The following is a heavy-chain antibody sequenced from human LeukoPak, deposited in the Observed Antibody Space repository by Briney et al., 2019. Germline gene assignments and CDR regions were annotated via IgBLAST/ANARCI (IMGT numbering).Heavy chain of an antibody. Sequence: GGSLRLSCAASEFTFSDYYMSWIRQAPGKGLEWVSYISSSGSTIDYADSVKGRFTISRDNAKNSVFLQMNSLKAEDTAVYYCARARNWGGDYWGQGTLVTVSS. CDR2: ISSSGSTI. J-gene: IGHJ4*02. V-gene: IGHV3-11*01. CDR1: EFTFSDYY. D-gene: IGHD7-27*01. CDR3: ARARNWGGDY.